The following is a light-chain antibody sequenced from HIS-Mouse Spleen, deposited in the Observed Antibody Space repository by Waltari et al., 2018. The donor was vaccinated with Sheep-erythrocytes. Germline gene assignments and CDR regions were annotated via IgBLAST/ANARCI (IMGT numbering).Light chain of an antibody. V-gene: IGLV2-23*01. CDR3: CSYAGSSTPWV. CDR1: SSDVGSYNL. CDR2: EGS. Sequence: QSALTQPASVSGSPGQSITISCTGTSSDVGSYNLVSWYQQHPGKAPKLRIYEGSKRPSGVSNRFSGSKSGNTASLTISGLQAEYEADYYCCSYAGSSTPWVFGGGTKLTVL. J-gene: IGLJ3*02.